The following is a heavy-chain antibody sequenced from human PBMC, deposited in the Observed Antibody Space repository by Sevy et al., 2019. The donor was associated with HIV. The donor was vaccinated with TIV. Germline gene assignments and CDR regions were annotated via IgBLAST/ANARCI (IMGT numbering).Heavy chain of an antibody. V-gene: IGHV4-4*07. CDR2: IYTSGST. J-gene: IGHJ6*02. CDR3: ARERVGVTMIVTYYYGMDV. CDR1: GGSISSYY. D-gene: IGHD3-22*01. Sequence: SETLSLTCTVSGGSISSYYWSWIRQPAGKGLEWIGRIYTSGSTNYNPSLKNRVTMSVDTSKNQFSLKLSSVTAADTAVYYCARERVGVTMIVTYYYGMDVWGQGTTVTVSS.